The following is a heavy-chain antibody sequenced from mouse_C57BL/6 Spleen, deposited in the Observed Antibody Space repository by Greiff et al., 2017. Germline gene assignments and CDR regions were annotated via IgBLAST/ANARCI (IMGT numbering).Heavy chain of an antibody. D-gene: IGHD1-1*01. CDR1: GYTFTSYG. J-gene: IGHJ2*01. Sequence: QVQLKQSGAELARPGASVKLSCKASGYTFTSYGISWVKQRTGQGLEWIGEIYPRSGNTYYNEKFKGKATLTADKSSSTAYMELRSLTSEDAAVYFWAGPLITTVVATGGYWGQGTTLTVSS. CDR3: AGPLITTVVATGGY. CDR2: IYPRSGNT. V-gene: IGHV1-81*01.